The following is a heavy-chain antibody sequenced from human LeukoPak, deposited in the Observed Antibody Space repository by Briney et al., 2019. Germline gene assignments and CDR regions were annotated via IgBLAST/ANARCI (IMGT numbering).Heavy chain of an antibody. J-gene: IGHJ6*02. CDR2: IYYSGSST. CDR3: ARTSRHFYGSGTNLTPWPAGMDV. D-gene: IGHD3-10*01. CDR1: GGSMSGFF. Sequence: SETLSLTCTVSGGSMSGFFWTWIRQPPGRELEWIGSIYYSGSSTKYNPSLKSRVTISVDTSKSQYSLNLNSATAADTAVYYCARTSRHFYGSGTNLTPWPAGMDVWGQGTTVTVSS. V-gene: IGHV4-59*01.